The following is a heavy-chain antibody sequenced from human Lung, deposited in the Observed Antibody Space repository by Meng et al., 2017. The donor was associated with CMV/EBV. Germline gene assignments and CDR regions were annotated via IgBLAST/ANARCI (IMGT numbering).Heavy chain of an antibody. V-gene: IGHV1-8*01. Sequence: ASVXVSXKASGYTFTRYDINWVRQAAGQGLEWMGWMNTNSGNTGYAQNFQGRVTMTRNTATGTAYMELTSPKSEDTAVYYCAREEILVEASAVGRAKYYYSGMDAWXQGTXVTVAS. CDR3: AREEILVEASAVGRAKYYYSGMDA. D-gene: IGHD2-15*01. CDR2: MNTNSGNT. CDR1: GYTFTRYD. J-gene: IGHJ6*02.